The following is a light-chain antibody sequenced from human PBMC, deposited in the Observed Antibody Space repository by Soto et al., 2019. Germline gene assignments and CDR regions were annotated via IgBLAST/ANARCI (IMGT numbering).Light chain of an antibody. CDR2: AAS. CDR3: QQYYSYPRT. Sequence: IHMTHSPASLSASVLYRVTITFQSSQDISNYLNWYQQKPGKAPKLLIYAASTLQSGVPSRFSGSGSGTDFTLTISCLQSEDFATYYCQQYYSYPRTFGQGTKVDIK. V-gene: IGKV1-16*01. CDR1: QDISNY. J-gene: IGKJ1*01.